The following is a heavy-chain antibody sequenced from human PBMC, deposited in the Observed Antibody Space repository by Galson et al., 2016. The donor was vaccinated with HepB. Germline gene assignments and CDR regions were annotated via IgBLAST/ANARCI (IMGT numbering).Heavy chain of an antibody. CDR2: IHHSGST. CDR3: ARGGFGGGTNYYGMDV. V-gene: IGHV4-59*01. CDR1: GGSINDDY. Sequence: SETLSLTCTVSGGSINDDYWIWIRQPPGKGLEWIGYIHHSGSTKYIPSLKSRVTTSVDTSKSQFSLRLTSVTAADTAVYYCARGGFGGGTNYYGMDVWGQGTTVIVSS. D-gene: IGHD3-10*01. J-gene: IGHJ6*02.